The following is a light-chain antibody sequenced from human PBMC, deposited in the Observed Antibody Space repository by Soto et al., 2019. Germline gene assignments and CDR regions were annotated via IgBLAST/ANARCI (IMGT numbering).Light chain of an antibody. CDR1: RSSIGSNT. CDR2: EVT. CDR3: SSYTTSTTGV. J-gene: IGLJ1*01. Sequence: QSVLTQPPSASGTPGQRVTISCSGSRSSIGSNTVNWYQHLPGSAPKLLIYEVTQRPSGVPDRFSGSKSGNTASLTVSGLQAEDDADYYCSSYTTSTTGVFGTGTKVTVL. V-gene: IGLV1-44*01.